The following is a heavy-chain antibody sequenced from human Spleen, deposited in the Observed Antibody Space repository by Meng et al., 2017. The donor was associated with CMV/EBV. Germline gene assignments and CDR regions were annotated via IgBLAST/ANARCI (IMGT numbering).Heavy chain of an antibody. CDR1: GGSISRSSFY. D-gene: IGHD2-21*01. J-gene: IGHJ2*01. CDR3: ARLHCGGDCYPPSL. V-gene: IGHV4-39*07. Sequence: SETLSLTCTVSGGSISRSSFYWGWIRQPPGKGLEFIGNVFQSGYTYYNPSLKSRGSISVDTSKNQFSLKLTSVTAADTALYFCARLHCGGDCYPPSLWGRGTLVTVSS. CDR2: VFQSGYT.